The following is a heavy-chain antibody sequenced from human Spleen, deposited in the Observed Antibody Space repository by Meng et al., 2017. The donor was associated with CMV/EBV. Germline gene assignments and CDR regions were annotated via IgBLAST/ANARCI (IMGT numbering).Heavy chain of an antibody. CDR3: ARHYDFWSGYPSGGYYYGMDV. J-gene: IGHJ6*02. CDR2: INPNSGGT. CDR1: GYTFTGYY. D-gene: IGHD3-3*01. Sequence: ASVKVSCKASGYTFTGYYMHWVRQAPGQGLEWMGWINPNSGGTNYAQKFQGRVTMTRDTSISTAYMELSRLRSDDTAVYYCARHYDFWSGYPSGGYYYGMDVWGQGTTVTVSS. V-gene: IGHV1-2*02.